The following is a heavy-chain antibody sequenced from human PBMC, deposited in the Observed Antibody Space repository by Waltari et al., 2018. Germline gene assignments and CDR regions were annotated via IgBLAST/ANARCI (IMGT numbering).Heavy chain of an antibody. CDR2: IYYSGST. V-gene: IGHV4-39*07. J-gene: IGHJ6*03. D-gene: IGHD3-3*01. CDR3: ARDRDFWSGYHYEVYMDV. Sequence: QLQLQESGPGLVKPSETLSLTCTVSGGSISSSSYYWGWIRQPPGKGLEWIGSIYYSGSTYYNPSLKSRVTISVDTSKNQFSLKLSSVTAADTAVYYCARDRDFWSGYHYEVYMDVWGKGTTVTISS. CDR1: GGSISSSSYY.